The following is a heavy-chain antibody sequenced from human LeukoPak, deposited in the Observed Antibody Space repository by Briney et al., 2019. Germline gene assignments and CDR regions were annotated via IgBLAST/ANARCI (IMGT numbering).Heavy chain of an antibody. J-gene: IGHJ4*02. CDR1: GFTVSRYY. CDR2: IYSSGST. V-gene: IGHV3-66*01. CDR3: ARDLYYDFWSGSLDY. Sequence: SGGSLRLSCAASGFTVSRYYMSWVRQAPGKGLEWVSVIYSSGSTYYADSVKGRFTISRDNSKNTLYLQMNSLRAEDTAVYYCARDLYYDFWSGSLDYWGQGTLVTVSS. D-gene: IGHD3-3*01.